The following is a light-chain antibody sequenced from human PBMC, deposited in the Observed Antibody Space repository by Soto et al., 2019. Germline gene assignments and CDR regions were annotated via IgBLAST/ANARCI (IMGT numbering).Light chain of an antibody. J-gene: IGLJ3*02. Sequence: QSFLPQPPSVSAAPGPKVTISFSGSSSNIGNDFVSWYQQLPGRAPKLLIYDNNKRPSGIPDRFSGSKSGTSATLGITGLQTGAEADYYCVTWDTRLNARVFCGGTKVTVL. V-gene: IGLV1-51*01. CDR3: VTWDTRLNARV. CDR1: SSNIGNDF. CDR2: DNN.